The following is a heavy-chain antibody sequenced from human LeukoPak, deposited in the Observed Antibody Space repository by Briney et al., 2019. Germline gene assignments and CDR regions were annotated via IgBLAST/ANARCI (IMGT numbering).Heavy chain of an antibody. V-gene: IGHV3-23*01. Sequence: GGSLRLSCGASGFTFSNYAMSWVRQAPGKGLESVSDIRSTGGTTAYADSVKGRFTISRDNSRNTLYLQMNSLRAEDTGVYYCARADRYGTTWYGRVDYWGQGALVTVSS. CDR2: IRSTGGTT. CDR3: ARADRYGTTWYGRVDY. CDR1: GFTFSNYA. D-gene: IGHD6-13*01. J-gene: IGHJ4*02.